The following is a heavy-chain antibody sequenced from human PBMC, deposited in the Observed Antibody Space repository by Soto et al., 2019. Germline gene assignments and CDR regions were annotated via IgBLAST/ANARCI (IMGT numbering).Heavy chain of an antibody. CDR1: GDSISSSGHF. D-gene: IGHD6-13*01. Sequence: QLQLQESGPGLVKPSETLSLICTVSGDSISSSGHFWAWIRQPPGKGLEWSGSIYYSGSTYYKPSLKSLFTITVDTSMNPFSLKLGSVTTADTAVYYCARHKRGSWYWDYWGQGTLVTVSS. J-gene: IGHJ4*02. V-gene: IGHV4-39*01. CDR3: ARHKRGSWYWDY. CDR2: IYYSGST.